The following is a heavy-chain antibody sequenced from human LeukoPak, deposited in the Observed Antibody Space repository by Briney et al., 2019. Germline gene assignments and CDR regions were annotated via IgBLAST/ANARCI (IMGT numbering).Heavy chain of an antibody. Sequence: GGSLRLSCAASGFTFSSYSMNWVRQAPGKGLEWVSSISSSSSYIYYADSVKGRFTISRDNAKNSLYLQMNSLRAEDTAVYYCARVGVVVTAKLDYTDYWGQGTLVTVSS. J-gene: IGHJ4*02. V-gene: IGHV3-21*01. CDR3: ARVGVVVTAKLDYTDY. D-gene: IGHD2-21*02. CDR1: GFTFSSYS. CDR2: ISSSSSYI.